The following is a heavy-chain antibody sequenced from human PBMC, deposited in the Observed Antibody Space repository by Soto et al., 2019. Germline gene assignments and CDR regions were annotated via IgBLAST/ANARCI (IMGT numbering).Heavy chain of an antibody. CDR2: IIPILGIA. CDR3: ARGYCISTSCSYSYDY. CDR1: GGTFSSYT. V-gene: IGHV1-69*02. J-gene: IGHJ4*02. D-gene: IGHD2-2*01. Sequence: QVQLVQSGAEVKKPGSSVKVSCKASGGTFSSYTISWVRQAPGQGLEWMGRIIPILGIANYAQKFQGRVTIPADKSTSTAYLELSILRSEEKAVYYCARGYCISTSCSYSYDYWGQGTLVTVSS.